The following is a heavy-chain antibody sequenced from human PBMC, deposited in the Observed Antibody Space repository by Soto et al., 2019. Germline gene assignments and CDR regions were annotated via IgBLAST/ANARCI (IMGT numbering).Heavy chain of an antibody. Sequence: QVQLQQWGAGLLKPSETLSLTCAVYGGSFSGYYWSWLRQTHEKGLEWIGEINHSGDTKYNPTLESRVTISVDTSKNQFSLKVNSVSAADTAVYYCARTGGMDVWGQGATVTVSS. CDR2: INHSGDT. CDR3: ARTGGMDV. J-gene: IGHJ6*02. CDR1: GGSFSGYY. V-gene: IGHV4-34*01.